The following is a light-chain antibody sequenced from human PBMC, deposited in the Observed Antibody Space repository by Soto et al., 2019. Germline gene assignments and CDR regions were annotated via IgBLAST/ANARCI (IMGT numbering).Light chain of an antibody. CDR3: LQYGASPYA. V-gene: IGKV3-20*01. J-gene: IGKJ2*01. CDR1: QTISTK. Sequence: EIVLTQSPDTLSLSPGETVTLSCRASQTISTKLGWYQQKSGQAPRLLIYDAFHRATGIPDRFSGSGSGTDFTLTISRLEPEDFAVYYCLQYGASPYAFGRGSKLDIK. CDR2: DAF.